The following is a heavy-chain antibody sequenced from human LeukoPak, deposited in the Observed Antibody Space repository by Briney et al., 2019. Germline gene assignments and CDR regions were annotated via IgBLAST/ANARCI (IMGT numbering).Heavy chain of an antibody. J-gene: IGHJ4*02. CDR3: ARVASSSYDFWSGYYTQYYFDY. D-gene: IGHD3-3*01. CDR1: GGSISSHY. V-gene: IGHV4-59*11. CDR2: IYYSGST. Sequence: PSETLSLTCTVSGGSISSHYWSWIRQSPGKGLEWIGYIYYSGSTNYNPSLKSRVTISVDTSKNQFSLKLSSVTAADTAVYYCARVASSSYDFWSGYYTQYYFDYRGQGTLVTVSS.